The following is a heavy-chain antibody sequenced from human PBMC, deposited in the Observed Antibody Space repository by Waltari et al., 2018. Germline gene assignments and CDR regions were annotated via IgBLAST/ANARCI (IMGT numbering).Heavy chain of an antibody. CDR3: ARDDSGSSWYFSGMDV. V-gene: IGHV4-39*07. CDR2: IYYSGNP. Sequence: QLQLQESGPGLVKPSETLSLTCTVSGGSISSSSYYWGWIRQPPGKVLEWIGRIYYSGNPSYNPALKSRVTISVDTSKHQFSLKLSSVNAADTAVYFCARDDSGSSWYFSGMDVWGQWTTVTVSS. CDR1: GGSISSSSYY. J-gene: IGHJ6*02. D-gene: IGHD6-13*01.